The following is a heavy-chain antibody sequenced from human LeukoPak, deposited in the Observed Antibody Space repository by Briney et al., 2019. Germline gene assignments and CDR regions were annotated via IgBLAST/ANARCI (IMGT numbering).Heavy chain of an antibody. V-gene: IGHV4-31*03. CDR3: ARGSHCSGGSCYSRPRVTWFDP. CDR2: IYYSGST. Sequence: SETLSLTCTVSGGSISSGGYYWSWIRQHPGKGLEWIGYIYYSGSTYYNPSLKSRVTISVDTSKNQFSLKLSSVTAADTAVYYCARGSHCSGGSCYSRPRVTWFDPWGQGTLVTVSS. CDR1: GGSISSGGYY. D-gene: IGHD2-15*01. J-gene: IGHJ5*02.